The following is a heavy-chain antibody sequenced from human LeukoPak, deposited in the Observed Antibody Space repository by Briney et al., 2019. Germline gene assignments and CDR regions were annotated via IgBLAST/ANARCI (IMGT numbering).Heavy chain of an antibody. Sequence: NPSETLSLTCTVSGGSISTYHWNWIRKSPGKGLEWIGYMQSTGNSNYNPPLKSRVTMSVDMSRNQIVLNLSSVTAADTAVYFCARDKQHSYGRYFDHWGQGTLVTVSS. V-gene: IGHV4-59*01. CDR1: GGSISTYH. CDR3: ARDKQHSYGRYFDH. CDR2: MQSTGNS. J-gene: IGHJ4*02. D-gene: IGHD5-18*01.